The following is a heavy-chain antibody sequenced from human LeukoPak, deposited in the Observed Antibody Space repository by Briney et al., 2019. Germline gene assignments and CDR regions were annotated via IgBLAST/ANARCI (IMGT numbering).Heavy chain of an antibody. Sequence: PSETLSLTCAVYGGSFSGYYWSWIRQPPGKGLEWIGEINHSGSTNYNPSLKSRVTISVDTSKNQFSLKLSSVTAADTAVYYCARGRRAAAGTRELDYWGQGTLVTVSS. CDR2: INHSGST. CDR3: ARGRRAAAGTRELDY. CDR1: GGSFSGYY. J-gene: IGHJ4*02. D-gene: IGHD6-13*01. V-gene: IGHV4-34*01.